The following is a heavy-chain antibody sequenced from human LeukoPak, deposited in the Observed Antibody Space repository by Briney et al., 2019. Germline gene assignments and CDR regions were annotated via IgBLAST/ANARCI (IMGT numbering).Heavy chain of an antibody. CDR1: GFTVNSNY. V-gene: IGHV3-66*01. Sequence: GGSLRLSCAASGFTVNSNYMSWVRQAPGKGLEWVSVIYSGGTTYYADSVKGRFTISRDNSKKTLYLQMNSLRAEDTAVYYCARETGDDAFDIWGQGTMVTVSS. CDR2: IYSGGTT. D-gene: IGHD7-27*01. CDR3: ARETGDDAFDI. J-gene: IGHJ3*02.